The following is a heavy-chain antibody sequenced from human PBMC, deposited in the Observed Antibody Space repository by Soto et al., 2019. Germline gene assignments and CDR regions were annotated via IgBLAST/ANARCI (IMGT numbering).Heavy chain of an antibody. V-gene: IGHV1-58*01. J-gene: IGHJ4*02. CDR3: AANENTAMGVKNDY. Sequence: ASVKVSCKASGFTFTSSAVQWVRQARGQRLEWIGWIVVGSGNTNYAQKFQERVTITRDMSTSTAYMELSSLRSEDTAVYYCAANENTAMGVKNDYWGQGTLVTVSS. CDR2: IVVGSGNT. D-gene: IGHD5-18*01. CDR1: GFTFTSSA.